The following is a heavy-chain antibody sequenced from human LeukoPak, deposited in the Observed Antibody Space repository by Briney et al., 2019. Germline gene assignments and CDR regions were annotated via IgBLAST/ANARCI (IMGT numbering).Heavy chain of an antibody. CDR2: IYHSGST. V-gene: IGHV4-30-2*01. CDR1: GGSISSGGYS. D-gene: IGHD3-22*01. J-gene: IGHJ5*02. CDR3: ARGDSSGYYQNWFDP. Sequence: PSETLSLTCAVSGGSISSGGYSWSWIRQPPGKGLGWIGYIYHSGSTYYNPSLKSRVSISVDRSKNQFSLKLSSVTAADTAVYYCARGDSSGYYQNWFDPWGQGTLVTVSS.